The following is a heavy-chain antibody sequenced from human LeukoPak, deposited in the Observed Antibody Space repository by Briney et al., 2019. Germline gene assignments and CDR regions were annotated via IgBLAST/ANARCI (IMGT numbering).Heavy chain of an antibody. Sequence: APVKVSCKASGYTFTGYYMHWVRQAPGQGLEWMGWINPNSGGTNYAQKFQGWVTMTRDTSISTAYMELSRLRSDDTAVYYCARGGYYYGSGSFDWFDPWGQGTLVTVSS. CDR2: INPNSGGT. CDR1: GYTFTGYY. D-gene: IGHD3-10*01. CDR3: ARGGYYYGSGSFDWFDP. J-gene: IGHJ5*02. V-gene: IGHV1-2*04.